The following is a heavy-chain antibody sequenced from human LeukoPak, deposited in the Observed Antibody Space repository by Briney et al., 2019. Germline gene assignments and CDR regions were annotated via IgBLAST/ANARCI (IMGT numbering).Heavy chain of an antibody. CDR1: GGSISSYY. D-gene: IGHD4-23*01. V-gene: IGHV4-59*12. CDR2: IYYTGST. CDR3: ARDRGTSRSFDYGGNRGLDY. Sequence: SETLSLTCTVSGGSISSYYWSWIRQPPGKGLEWIGYIYYTGSTSYNPSLRSRVTISVDTSKNQFSLKLNSVTAADTAVYYCARDRGTSRSFDYGGNRGLDYWGQGTLVTVSS. J-gene: IGHJ4*02.